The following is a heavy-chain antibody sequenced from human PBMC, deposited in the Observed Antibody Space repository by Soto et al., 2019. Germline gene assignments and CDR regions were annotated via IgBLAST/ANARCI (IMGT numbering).Heavy chain of an antibody. J-gene: IGHJ4*02. V-gene: IGHV3-7*03. Sequence: VGSLRLSCAASGFTFSNYWMTWVRQAPGKGLEWVANIIKDGSEKCYVDSVKGRFTISRDNAKNSLYLEMNSLGVEDTAVYYCARDWGGLGYWGQGTLVTVSS. CDR3: ARDWGGLGY. CDR2: IIKDGSEK. D-gene: IGHD3-10*01. CDR1: GFTFSNYW.